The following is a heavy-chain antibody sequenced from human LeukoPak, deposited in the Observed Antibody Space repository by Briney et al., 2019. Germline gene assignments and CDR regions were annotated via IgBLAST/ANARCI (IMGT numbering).Heavy chain of an antibody. CDR3: ARGQGSYGSSGMDV. V-gene: IGHV4-59*01. J-gene: IGHJ6*02. CDR1: GGSISSYY. D-gene: IGHD5-18*01. Sequence: SETLSLTCTASGGSISSYYWSWIRQPPGKGLEWIGYIYYSGSTNYNPSLKSRVTISVDTSKNQFSLKLSSVTAADTAVYYCARGQGSYGSSGMDVWGQGTTVTVSS. CDR2: IYYSGST.